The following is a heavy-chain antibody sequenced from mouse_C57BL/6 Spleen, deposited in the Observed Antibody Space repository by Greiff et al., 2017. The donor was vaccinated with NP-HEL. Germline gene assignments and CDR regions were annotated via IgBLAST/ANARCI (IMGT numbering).Heavy chain of an antibody. Sequence: VKLQESGAELVKPGASVKISCKASGYAFSSYWMNWVKQRPGKGLEWIGQIYPGDGDTNYNGKFKGKATLTADKSSSTAYMQLSSLTSEDSAVYFCAREGVVTTGFDDWGQGTTLTVSS. J-gene: IGHJ2*01. CDR2: IYPGDGDT. CDR1: GYAFSSYW. V-gene: IGHV1-80*01. D-gene: IGHD2-2*01. CDR3: AREGVVTTGFDD.